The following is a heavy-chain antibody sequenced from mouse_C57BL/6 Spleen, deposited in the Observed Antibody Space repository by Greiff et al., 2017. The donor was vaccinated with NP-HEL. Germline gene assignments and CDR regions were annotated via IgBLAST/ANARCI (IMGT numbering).Heavy chain of an antibody. CDR1: GYTFTSYG. D-gene: IGHD2-1*01. V-gene: IGHV1-81*01. CDR2: IYPRSGNT. Sequence: VQLQQSGAELARPGASVKLSCKASGYTFTSYGISWVKQRTGQGLEWIGEIYPRSGNTYYNEKFKGKATLTADKSSSTAYMELRSLTSEDSAVYFCVCGNISWFAYWGQGTLVTVSA. CDR3: VCGNISWFAY. J-gene: IGHJ3*01.